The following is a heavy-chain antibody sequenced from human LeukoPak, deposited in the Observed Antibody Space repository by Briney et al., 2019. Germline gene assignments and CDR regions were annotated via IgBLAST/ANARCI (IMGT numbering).Heavy chain of an antibody. CDR1: GASISSGSHY. D-gene: IGHD3-10*01. J-gene: IGHJ6*02. Sequence: SETLSLTCTVSGASISSGSHYWSWIRQPPGKGLEWIGYIYYSGSTYYNPSLKSRVTISVDTSKNQFSLKLSSVTAADTAVYYCAREAVRGAMRVYYYYGMDVWGQGTTVTVSS. V-gene: IGHV4-30-4*01. CDR3: AREAVRGAMRVYYYYGMDV. CDR2: IYYSGST.